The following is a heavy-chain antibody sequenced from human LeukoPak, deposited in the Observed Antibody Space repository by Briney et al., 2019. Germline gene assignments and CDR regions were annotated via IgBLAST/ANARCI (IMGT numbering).Heavy chain of an antibody. CDR1: GFTFSSYG. CDR3: ATLRDYDAFDI. Sequence: GGSLRLSCAASGFTFSSYGMNWVRQAPGKGLEWVSSISSSSSYIYYADSVKGRFTISRDNAKNSLYLQMNSLRAEDTAVYYCATLRDYDAFDIWGQGTMVTVSS. J-gene: IGHJ3*02. CDR2: ISSSSSYI. V-gene: IGHV3-21*01. D-gene: IGHD4-17*01.